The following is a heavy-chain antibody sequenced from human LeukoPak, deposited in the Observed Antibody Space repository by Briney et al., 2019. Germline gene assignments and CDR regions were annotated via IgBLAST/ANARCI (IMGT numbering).Heavy chain of an antibody. Sequence: ASVKVSCKASGYTFSNYGISWVRQAPGLGREGMGWTSYNGNTNYAQKFQDRVTMTTDTSTTTAYMELRSLESDDTAVYYCARHSGSGWQALGYWGQGTLVTVSS. CDR2: TSYNGNT. CDR1: GYTFSNYG. CDR3: ARHSGSGWQALGY. V-gene: IGHV1-18*04. J-gene: IGHJ4*02. D-gene: IGHD6-19*01.